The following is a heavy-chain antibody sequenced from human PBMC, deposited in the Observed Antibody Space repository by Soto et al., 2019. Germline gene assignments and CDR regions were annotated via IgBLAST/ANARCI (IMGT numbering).Heavy chain of an antibody. J-gene: IGHJ6*02. D-gene: IGHD2-15*01. Sequence: QMQLQQWGAGLLKPSETLSLTCAVYGGSFSGYYWSWISRPPGKGLEWIGEINHSGSTNYNPSLKSRVTISVDTSKNQFSLKLSSVTAADTAVYYCARGVVVAATDYYGMDVWGQGTTVTVSS. CDR3: ARGVVVAATDYYGMDV. CDR2: INHSGST. CDR1: GGSFSGYY. V-gene: IGHV4-34*01.